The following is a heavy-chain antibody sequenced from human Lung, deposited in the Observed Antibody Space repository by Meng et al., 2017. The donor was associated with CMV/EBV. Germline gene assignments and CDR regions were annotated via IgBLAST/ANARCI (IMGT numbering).Heavy chain of an antibody. V-gene: IGHV3-30-3*01. J-gene: IGHJ4*02. CDR2: ISYDGSNK. Sequence: GSLRLSCAASGFTFSSYAMHWVRQAPGKGLEWVAVISYDGSNKYYADSVKGRFTISRDNSKNTLYLQMNSLRAEDTAVYYCAGMTSDYWGQGTLVTVSS. CDR3: AGMTSDY. D-gene: IGHD1-14*01. CDR1: GFTFSSYA.